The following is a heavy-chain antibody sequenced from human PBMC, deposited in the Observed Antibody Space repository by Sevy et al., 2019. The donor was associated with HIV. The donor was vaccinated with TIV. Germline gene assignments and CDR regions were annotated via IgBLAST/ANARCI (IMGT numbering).Heavy chain of an antibody. V-gene: IGHV3-30*18. CDR2: ISYDGTIK. CDR1: GFTFGSYG. CDR3: AKEGYDILTGFEPGNFDS. Sequence: GGSLRLSCAASGFTFGSYGMHWVRQAPGKGLEWVAVISYDGTIKSYAASVRGRFSISRDNADSTLYLLMDSLRAEDTAVDYCAKEGYDILTGFEPGNFDSWGQGTLVTVSS. D-gene: IGHD3-9*01. J-gene: IGHJ4*02.